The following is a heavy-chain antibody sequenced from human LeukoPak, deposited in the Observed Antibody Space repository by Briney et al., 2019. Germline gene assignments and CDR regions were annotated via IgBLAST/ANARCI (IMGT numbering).Heavy chain of an antibody. J-gene: IGHJ3*02. CDR3: ARDASVNTAKPPSGAFDI. CDR2: IYYSGST. Sequence: SQTLSLTCTVSGGSISSGGYYWSWIRQHPGKGLEWIGYIYYSGSTYYNPSLKSRVTISVDTSKNQFSLKLSSVTAADTAVYYCARDASVNTAKPPSGAFDIWGQGTMVTVSS. V-gene: IGHV4-31*03. D-gene: IGHD5-18*01. CDR1: GGSISSGGYY.